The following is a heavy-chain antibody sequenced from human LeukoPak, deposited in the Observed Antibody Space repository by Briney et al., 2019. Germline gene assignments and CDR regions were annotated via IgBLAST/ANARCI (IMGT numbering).Heavy chain of an antibody. CDR1: GGSISSSGYY. D-gene: IGHD3-16*01. J-gene: IGHJ6*02. CDR2: IYYSGST. Sequence: RPSETLSLTCTVSGGSISSSGYYWGWIRQPPGKGLEWIGSIYYSGSTYYNPSLKSRVTISVDTSKNQFSLKLSSVTAADTAVYYCARLMRGEGMDVWGQGTTVTVSS. CDR3: ARLMRGEGMDV. V-gene: IGHV4-39*01.